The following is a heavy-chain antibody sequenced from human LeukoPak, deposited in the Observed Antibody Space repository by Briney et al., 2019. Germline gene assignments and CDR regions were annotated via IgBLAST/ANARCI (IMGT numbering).Heavy chain of an antibody. CDR3: ARVWVRGVTIDY. CDR1: GYTFTGYY. V-gene: IGHV1-2*02. CDR2: INPNSGGT. J-gene: IGHJ4*02. D-gene: IGHD3-10*01. Sequence: ASVKVSCKASGYTFTGYYMHWVRQAPGQGLEWMGWINPNSGGTNYAQKFRGRVTMTRDTSISTAYMELSRLRSDDTAVYYCARVWVRGVTIDYWGQGTLVTVSS.